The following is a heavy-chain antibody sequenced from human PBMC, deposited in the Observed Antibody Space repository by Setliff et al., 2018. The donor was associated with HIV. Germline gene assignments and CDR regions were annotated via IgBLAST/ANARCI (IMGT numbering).Heavy chain of an antibody. D-gene: IGHD2-21*02. CDR2: MNQSGTT. Sequence: LSLTCSVYGTSFSDHYWSWVRQTPGKGLEWIGEMNQSGTTNYNSSLKSRVTMSIDTSERQFSLKLTSVTAADTAVYYCVRWYYCVSGACYRADYWGQGTMVTVSS. V-gene: IGHV4-34*01. J-gene: IGHJ4*02. CDR1: GTSFSDHY. CDR3: VRWYYCVSGACYRADY.